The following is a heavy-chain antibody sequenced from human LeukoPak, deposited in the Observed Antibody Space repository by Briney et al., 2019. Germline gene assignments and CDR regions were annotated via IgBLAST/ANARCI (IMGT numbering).Heavy chain of an antibody. CDR3: ARAMVRGSVWFDP. J-gene: IGHJ5*02. D-gene: IGHD3-10*01. Sequence: SETLSLTCAVSGYSISSGYYWGWIRQPPGKGLEWIGSIYHSGSTNYNPSLKSRVTISVDTSKNQFSLKLSSVTAADTAVYYCARAMVRGSVWFDPWGQGTLVTVSS. CDR2: IYHSGST. V-gene: IGHV4-38-2*01. CDR1: GYSISSGYY.